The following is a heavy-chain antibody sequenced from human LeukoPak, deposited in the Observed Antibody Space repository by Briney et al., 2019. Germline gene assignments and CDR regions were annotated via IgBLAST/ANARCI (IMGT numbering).Heavy chain of an antibody. D-gene: IGHD6-13*01. V-gene: IGHV4-4*07. CDR2: IYTGGTI. CDR1: GGSISSYY. Sequence: SETLSLTCTVSGGSISSYYWSWIQQTAGKGLEWIGRIYTGGTINYNPSLKSRITVSADTSKNQFSLKVTSVTAADTAVYHCARDATGYSSSWDSSGGFDYWGQGTLVTVSS. CDR3: ARDATGYSSSWDSSGGFDY. J-gene: IGHJ4*02.